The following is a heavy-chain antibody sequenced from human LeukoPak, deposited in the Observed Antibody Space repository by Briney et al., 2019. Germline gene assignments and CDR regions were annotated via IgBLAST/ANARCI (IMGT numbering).Heavy chain of an antibody. J-gene: IGHJ5*02. CDR1: GFTVSSNY. D-gene: IGHD3-16*01. CDR3: ARAVPRRGTIWGNWFDP. Sequence: GGSLRLSCAASGFTVSSNYMSWVRQAPGKGLEWVSVIYSGGSTYYADSVKGRFTISRDNSKNTLYLQMNSLRAEDTAVYYCARAVPRRGTIWGNWFDPWGQGTLVTVSS. CDR2: IYSGGST. V-gene: IGHV3-66*01.